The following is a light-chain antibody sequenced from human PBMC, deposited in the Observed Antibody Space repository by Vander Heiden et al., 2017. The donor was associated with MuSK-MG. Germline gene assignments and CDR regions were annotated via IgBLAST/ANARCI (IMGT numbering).Light chain of an antibody. V-gene: IGLV2-14*03. CDR3: TSYSIDTTLV. CDR1: NSDIGAHDY. Sequence: QSALTQPASVSGSPGRSITISCTGTNSDIGAHDYVSWYQQHPGRAPKLLIFDVRSRPSGVSDRFSGSKSVNTASLTISGLQPDDEAVYYCTSYSIDTTLVFGGGTEVTVL. J-gene: IGLJ2*01. CDR2: DVR.